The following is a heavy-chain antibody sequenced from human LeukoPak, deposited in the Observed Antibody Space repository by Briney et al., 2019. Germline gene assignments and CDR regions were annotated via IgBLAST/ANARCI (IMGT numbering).Heavy chain of an antibody. Sequence: ASVKVSFKASGYTFTSYDINWVRQGQGQGLEWMGWTSPNSGNTGYAQKFQGRVTITRNTSISTAYMELSSLRSEDTAVYYCARGRRVHYDRSGYALDYWGQGTLVTVSS. CDR2: TSPNSGNT. V-gene: IGHV1-8*03. J-gene: IGHJ4*02. D-gene: IGHD3-22*01. CDR3: ARGRRVHYDRSGYALDY. CDR1: GYTFTSYD.